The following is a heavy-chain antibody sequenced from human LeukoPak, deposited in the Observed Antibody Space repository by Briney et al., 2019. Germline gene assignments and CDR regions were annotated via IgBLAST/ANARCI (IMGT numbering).Heavy chain of an antibody. D-gene: IGHD6-6*01. V-gene: IGHV3-64*01. CDR2: ISSNGGST. Sequence: GGSLRLSCAASGFTFSSYAMHWVRQAPGKGLDYVSAISSNGGSTYYANSVKGRFTISRDNSKNTLYLQMGSLRAEDMAVYYCARWGQLAFDYWGQGTLVTVSS. J-gene: IGHJ4*02. CDR3: ARWGQLAFDY. CDR1: GFTFSSYA.